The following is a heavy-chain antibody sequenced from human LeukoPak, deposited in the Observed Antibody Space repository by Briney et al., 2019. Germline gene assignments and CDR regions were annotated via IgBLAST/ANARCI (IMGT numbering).Heavy chain of an antibody. Sequence: ASVKVSCKASGYTFTSYGISWVRQAPGQGLEWMGWISAYNGNTNYAQKFQGRVTMTRDTSISTAYMELSRLRSDDTAVYYCAREGLTDYGDYVAMDVWGKGTTVTVSS. CDR2: ISAYNGNT. V-gene: IGHV1-18*01. D-gene: IGHD4-17*01. CDR1: GYTFTSYG. CDR3: AREGLTDYGDYVAMDV. J-gene: IGHJ6*03.